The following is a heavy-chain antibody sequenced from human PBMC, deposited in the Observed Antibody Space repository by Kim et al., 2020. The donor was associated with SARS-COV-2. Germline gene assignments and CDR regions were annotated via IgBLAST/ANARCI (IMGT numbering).Heavy chain of an antibody. V-gene: IGHV3-23*01. D-gene: IGHD3-10*01. CDR3: ATAYYGSGAYYYGVDV. CDR1: GFTFSSYA. Sequence: GGSLRLSCAASGFTFSSYAMSWVRQAPGKGLEWVSAISASGGNTYYTDSVKGRFTISRDYSKNTLFLQMNSLRAEDTAVYYCATAYYGSGAYYYGVDVWGQGTTVTVSS. J-gene: IGHJ6*02. CDR2: ISASGGNT.